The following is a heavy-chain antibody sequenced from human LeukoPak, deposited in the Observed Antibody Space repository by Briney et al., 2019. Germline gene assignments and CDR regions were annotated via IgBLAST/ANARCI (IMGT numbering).Heavy chain of an antibody. V-gene: IGHV4-59*01. D-gene: IGHD5-12*01. CDR2: IYYSGST. Sequence: SETLSLTCTVSGGSISSYYWSWIRQPPGKGLEWIGYIYYSGSTNYNPSLKSRVTISVDTSKNQFSLKLSSVTAADTAVYYCARDGVNTAYDTNGVWGQGTLVSVSS. CDR1: GGSISSYY. CDR3: ARDGVNTAYDTNGV. J-gene: IGHJ4*02.